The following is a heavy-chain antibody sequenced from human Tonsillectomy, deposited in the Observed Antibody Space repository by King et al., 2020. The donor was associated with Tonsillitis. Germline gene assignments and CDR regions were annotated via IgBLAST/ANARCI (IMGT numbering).Heavy chain of an antibody. CDR2: INTNTGNP. Sequence: QLVQSGSELKKPGASVKVSCKATGYTFTSFAINWVRQAPGRGLEWMGWINTNTGNPRYAQGFTGRFVFSLDTSVSTAYLQIGSLKAEDTAVYYCAIPRGYEDDAFDIWGQGTVVTVSS. CDR3: AIPRGYEDDAFDI. V-gene: IGHV7-4-1*01. J-gene: IGHJ3*02. D-gene: IGHD5-18*01. CDR1: GYTFTSFA.